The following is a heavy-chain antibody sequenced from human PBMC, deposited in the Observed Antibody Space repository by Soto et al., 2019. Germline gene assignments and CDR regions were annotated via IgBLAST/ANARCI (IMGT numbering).Heavy chain of an antibody. CDR2: VIPIFGTA. CDR1: GGTFSSYA. V-gene: IGHV1-69*01. Sequence: QVQLVQSGAEVKKPGSSVKVSCKASGGTFSSYAISWVRQAPGQGLEWMGGVIPIFGTANYAQKFQGRVTITSNESTSTAYMELSSLRSEDTAVYYCARGVVVPAAMPELYYYGMDVWGQGTTVTVSS. D-gene: IGHD2-2*01. CDR3: ARGVVVPAAMPELYYYGMDV. J-gene: IGHJ6*02.